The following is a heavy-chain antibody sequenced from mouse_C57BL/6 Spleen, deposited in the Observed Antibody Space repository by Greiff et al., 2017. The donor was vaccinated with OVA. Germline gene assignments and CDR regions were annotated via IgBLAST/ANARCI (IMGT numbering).Heavy chain of an antibody. V-gene: IGHV5-4*01. CDR1: GFTFSSYA. D-gene: IGHD3-1*01. CDR2: ISDGGNYT. Sequence: EVKVVESGGGLVKPGGSLKLSCAASGFTFSSYAMSWVRQTPEKRLEWVTTISDGGNYTYYPDNVKGRFTISRDNAKNNLYLQMSHLKSEDTAMYYCAGDRAGRWFAYWGQGTLVTVSA. CDR3: AGDRAGRWFAY. J-gene: IGHJ3*01.